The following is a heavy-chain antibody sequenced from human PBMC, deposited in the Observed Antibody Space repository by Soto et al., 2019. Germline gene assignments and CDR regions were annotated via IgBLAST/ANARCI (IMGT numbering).Heavy chain of an antibody. CDR3: ARHFSVDYFDY. CDR2: MYNIGTT. CDR1: GGSISGYY. Sequence: PSETLSLTCTVSGGSISGYYWSWLRQPPGKGLEWIGYMYNIGTTYYNPSLKSRVTISVDRSKNQFSLKLSSVTAADTAVYYCARHFSVDYFDYWGQGALVTVSS. V-gene: IGHV4-59*08. J-gene: IGHJ4*02.